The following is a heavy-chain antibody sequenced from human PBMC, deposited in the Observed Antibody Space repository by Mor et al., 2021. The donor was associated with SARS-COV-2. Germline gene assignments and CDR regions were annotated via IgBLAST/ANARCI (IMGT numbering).Heavy chain of an antibody. V-gene: IGHV4-31*02. Sequence: IGYISSSGNTYYNPSLRSRVTIPIDKSRNQFSLRLRSVTAADTAVYYCARVLEEDESCSSSSCYAFDPWGQGIL. J-gene: IGHJ5*02. CDR3: ARVLEEDESCSSSSCYAFDP. CDR2: ISSSGNT. D-gene: IGHD2-2*01.